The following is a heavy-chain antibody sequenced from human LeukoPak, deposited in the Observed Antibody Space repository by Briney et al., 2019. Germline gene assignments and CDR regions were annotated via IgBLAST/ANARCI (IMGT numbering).Heavy chain of an antibody. CDR1: GGSISSYY. CDR2: IYYSGST. Sequence: PSETLSLTCTVSGGSISSYYWSWIRQPPGKGLEWIGYIYYSGSTNYNPSLKSRVTISVDTSKNQFSLKLSSVTAEDTAVYYCARGRREQQLVLYYYYYMDVWGKGTTVTVSS. J-gene: IGHJ6*03. CDR3: ARGRREQQLVLYYYYYMDV. V-gene: IGHV4-59*01. D-gene: IGHD6-13*01.